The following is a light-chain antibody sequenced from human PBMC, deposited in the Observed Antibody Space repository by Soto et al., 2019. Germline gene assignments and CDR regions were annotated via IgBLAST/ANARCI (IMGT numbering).Light chain of an antibody. V-gene: IGLV2-14*01. J-gene: IGLJ2*01. CDR3: SAYTSGSTLVV. CDR1: SRDVGGYNY. Sequence: ALTQPASVSGSPGQSITISCTGTSRDVGGYNYVSWYQQHPGKAPKLMIYYVSKRPSGVSNRFSGYKSGNTASLTISGLQAEDEADYYCSAYTSGSTLVVFGGGTKLTVL. CDR2: YVS.